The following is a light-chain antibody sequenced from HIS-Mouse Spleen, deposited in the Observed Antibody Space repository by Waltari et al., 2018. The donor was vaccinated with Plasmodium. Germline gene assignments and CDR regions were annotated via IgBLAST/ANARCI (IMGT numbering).Light chain of an antibody. CDR2: GAS. CDR1: QSVSSSY. J-gene: IGKJ2*01. V-gene: IGKV3-20*01. Sequence: EIVLTQSPGPLSLSPGERATLFCRASQSVSSSYLACYHHKPGQAPRLLIYGASSRSTGIPDRFGGSGSGTDFTLTISRLEPEDFAVYYCQQYGSSPYTFGQGTKLEIK. CDR3: QQYGSSPYT.